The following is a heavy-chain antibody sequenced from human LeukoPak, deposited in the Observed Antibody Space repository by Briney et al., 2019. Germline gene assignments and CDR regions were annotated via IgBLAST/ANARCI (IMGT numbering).Heavy chain of an antibody. CDR3: AREMAV. V-gene: IGHV3-33*01. J-gene: IGHJ4*02. Sequence: GGSLRLSCAASGFNFRTYSMHWARQAPGKGLEWVAVIWYDGSNEDYVDSVKGRFTISRDNSKNTLYLQMNSLRAEDTAVYYCAREMAVWGQGALVTVSS. CDR1: GFNFRTYS. D-gene: IGHD2-8*01. CDR2: IWYDGSNE.